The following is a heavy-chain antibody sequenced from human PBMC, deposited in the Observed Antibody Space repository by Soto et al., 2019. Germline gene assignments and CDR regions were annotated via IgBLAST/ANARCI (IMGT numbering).Heavy chain of an antibody. V-gene: IGHV1-18*01. J-gene: IGHJ6*02. CDR2: ISAHSGDT. Sequence: QVQLVQSGAEVKKPGASVKVSCEASGYTFNNYGINWVRQAPGQGLEWMGWISAHSGDTNYAQKVQGRVTMTTDTTTSTAYMELRSLRSDDTAVYYCARGYDFWSGYFKVGNYHYDMDVWGQGTTVTVSS. CDR3: ARGYDFWSGYFKVGNYHYDMDV. D-gene: IGHD3-3*01. CDR1: GYTFNNYG.